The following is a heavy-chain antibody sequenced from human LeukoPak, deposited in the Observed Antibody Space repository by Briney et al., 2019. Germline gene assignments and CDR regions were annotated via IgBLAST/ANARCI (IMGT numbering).Heavy chain of an antibody. V-gene: IGHV3-23*01. CDR3: ASRSGYSYGHFDY. CDR1: GFTFSNYA. Sequence: PGGSLRLYCAASGFTFSNYAMSWVRQAPGKGLEWVAAITSSGESTNYADSVKGRFTISRDNSKNTLYLQMNSLRAEDTAVYYCASRSGYSYGHFDYWGQGTLVTVSS. J-gene: IGHJ4*02. CDR2: ITSSGEST. D-gene: IGHD5-18*01.